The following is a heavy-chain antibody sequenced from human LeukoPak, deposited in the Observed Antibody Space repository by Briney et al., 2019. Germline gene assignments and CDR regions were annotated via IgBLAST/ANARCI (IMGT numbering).Heavy chain of an antibody. D-gene: IGHD6-6*01. Sequence: ASVKVSCKASGGTSSSYAISWVRQAPGQGLEWMGRIIPILGIANYAQKFQGRVTITADKSTSTAYMELSSLRSEDTAVYYCARDTGYSSLVYFDYWGQGTLVTVSS. CDR2: IIPILGIA. CDR3: ARDTGYSSLVYFDY. J-gene: IGHJ4*02. CDR1: GGTSSSYA. V-gene: IGHV1-69*04.